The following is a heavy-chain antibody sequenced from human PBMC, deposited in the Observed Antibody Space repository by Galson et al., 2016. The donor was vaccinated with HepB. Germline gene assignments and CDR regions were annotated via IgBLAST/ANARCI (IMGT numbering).Heavy chain of an antibody. CDR3: ARVKLNRSRIAKLSAYWYFVL. CDR1: GFTVNNDY. V-gene: IGHV3-53*01. CDR2: IYSSGAT. D-gene: IGHD3-3*01. Sequence: SLRLSCAASGFTVNNDYLTWVRQAPGKGLEWLSVIYSSGATYYADSVKGRFTISRGISKNILYLRMNSLRAEDTAVYFCARVKLNRSRIAKLSAYWYFVLWGRGTLVTVSS. J-gene: IGHJ2*01.